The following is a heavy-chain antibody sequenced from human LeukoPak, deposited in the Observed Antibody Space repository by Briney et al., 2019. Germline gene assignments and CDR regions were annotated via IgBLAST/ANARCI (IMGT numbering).Heavy chain of an antibody. J-gene: IGHJ5*02. D-gene: IGHD3-10*01. Sequence: ASVKVSCKASGYSFADYYMHWVRQAPGQGLEWMGWIKPNSGGTRSAQRFQGRVTMTRDTSISTAYMELSSLRYDDTAVYYCATNILVRDIINWFDPWGQGTLVTVSS. CDR2: IKPNSGGT. CDR1: GYSFADYY. V-gene: IGHV1-2*02. CDR3: ATNILVRDIINWFDP.